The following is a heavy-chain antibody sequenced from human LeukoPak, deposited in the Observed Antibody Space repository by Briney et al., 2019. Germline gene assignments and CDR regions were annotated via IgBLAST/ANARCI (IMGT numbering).Heavy chain of an antibody. Sequence: PSETLSLTCAVYGGSFSGYYWSWIRQPPGKGLEWIWEINHSGSSNYNPSLKSRVTISVDTSKNQFSLKLSSVTAADTAVYYCARGGRYNGSGSYQIYYYYYMDVWGKGTTVTVSS. D-gene: IGHD3-10*01. J-gene: IGHJ6*03. CDR2: INHSGSS. CDR3: ARGGRYNGSGSYQIYYYYYMDV. V-gene: IGHV4-34*01. CDR1: GGSFSGYY.